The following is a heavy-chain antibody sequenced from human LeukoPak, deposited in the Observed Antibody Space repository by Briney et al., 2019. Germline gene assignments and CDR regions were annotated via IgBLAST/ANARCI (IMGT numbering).Heavy chain of an antibody. J-gene: IGHJ6*01. D-gene: IGHD3-10*01. V-gene: IGHV3-15*01. CDR1: GFTFTDAW. Sequence: GRSLRLSCAVSGFTFTDAWMSWVRQAPGKGLEWVGRIKRKTDGGTSDYAAPVKGRFTISRDDSKNTLFLQMNSLKNDDTTVYHCTTNRPGGWFGELAVWGQGTTVTVSS. CDR2: IKRKTDGGTS. CDR3: TTNRPGGWFGELAV.